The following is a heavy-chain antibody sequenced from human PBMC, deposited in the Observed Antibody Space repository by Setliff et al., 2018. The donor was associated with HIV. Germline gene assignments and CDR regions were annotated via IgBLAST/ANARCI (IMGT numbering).Heavy chain of an antibody. J-gene: IGHJ3*02. CDR3: ARHKDSDYVWGSYRPDGFDI. CDR2: IYRSGST. CDR1: GGSSSSSSFY. Sequence: PSETLSLTCTASGGSSSSSSFYWGWARQPPGKGLEWIGNIYRSGSTYYNPSLRSRVTISVDTSKNQFYLNLNSVTDADTALYYCARHKDSDYVWGSYRPDGFDIWGQGTTVTVSS. V-gene: IGHV4-39*01. D-gene: IGHD3-16*02.